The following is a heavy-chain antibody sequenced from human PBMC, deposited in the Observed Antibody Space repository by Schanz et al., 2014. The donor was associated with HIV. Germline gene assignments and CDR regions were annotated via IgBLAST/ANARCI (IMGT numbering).Heavy chain of an antibody. CDR2: ISDTGTTT. V-gene: IGHV3-11*01. D-gene: IGHD4-17*01. J-gene: IGHJ4*02. CDR3: AREWATVTTLGD. CDR1: GFTFNDYY. Sequence: QVQLVESGGGVVQPGRSLRLSCAASGFTFNDYYMTWIRQAPGKGLEWVSYISDTGTTTYYADSVNGRFTISRDNAKNSLTLQMHSLRAEDTAVYYCAREWATVTTLGDWGQGTLVTVSS.